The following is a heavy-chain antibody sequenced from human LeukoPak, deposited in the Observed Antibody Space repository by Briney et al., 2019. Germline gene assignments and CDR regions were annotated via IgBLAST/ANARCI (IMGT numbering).Heavy chain of an antibody. Sequence: ASVKVSCKASGCSFSSYAISWVRQAPGQGLEWMGGIIPIFGTANYAQKFQGRVTITADESTSTAYMELSSLRSEDTAVYYCARSRYYYYYMDVWGKGTTVTVSS. CDR1: GCSFSSYA. CDR2: IIPIFGTA. CDR3: ARSRYYYYYMDV. J-gene: IGHJ6*03. V-gene: IGHV1-69*13.